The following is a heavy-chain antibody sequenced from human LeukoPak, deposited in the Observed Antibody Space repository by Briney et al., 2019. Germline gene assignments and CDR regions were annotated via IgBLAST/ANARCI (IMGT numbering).Heavy chain of an antibody. D-gene: IGHD6-13*01. J-gene: IGHJ4*02. Sequence: ASVKVSCKASGYTYTNHGITWMRQAPGQGLEWMGWISAYNRDTKYAQNFQGRVTFITESSTSTAYMELRSLRSDDTAVYYCARDPSNTSGWSPYFDYWGQGTLVTVSA. CDR3: ARDPSNTSGWSPYFDY. CDR1: GYTYTNHG. CDR2: ISAYNRDT. V-gene: IGHV1-18*04.